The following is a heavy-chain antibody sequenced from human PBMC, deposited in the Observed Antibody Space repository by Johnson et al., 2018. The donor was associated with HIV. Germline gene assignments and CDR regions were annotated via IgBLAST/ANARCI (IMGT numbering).Heavy chain of an antibody. D-gene: IGHD3-10*01. CDR1: GFTFNDYA. V-gene: IGHV3-9*01. CDR3: AKSTQANILRESGPYGAFDI. CDR2: ISWNSDSI. Sequence: QLVESGGDLVQPGRSLRLSCAASGFTFNDYAMHWVRQAPGKGLEWVSGISWNSDSIGFADSVKGRFTISSDNSKNTLYVQMNSLRAEDTAVYYCAKSTQANILRESGPYGAFDIWGQGTMVTVSS. J-gene: IGHJ3*02.